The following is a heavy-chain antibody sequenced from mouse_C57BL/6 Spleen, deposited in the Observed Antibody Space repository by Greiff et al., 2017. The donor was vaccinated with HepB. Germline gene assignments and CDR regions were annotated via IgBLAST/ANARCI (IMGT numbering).Heavy chain of an antibody. CDR2: IHPSDSDT. J-gene: IGHJ4*01. D-gene: IGHD2-2*01. V-gene: IGHV1-74*01. Sequence: QVQLQQSGAELVKPGASVKVSCKASGYTFTSYWMHLVKQRPGQGLEWIGRIHPSDSDTNYNQKFKGKATLTVDKSSSTAYMQLSSLTSEDSAVYYCAMEGSTMVTTGAMDYWGQGTSVTVSS. CDR3: AMEGSTMVTTGAMDY. CDR1: GYTFTSYW.